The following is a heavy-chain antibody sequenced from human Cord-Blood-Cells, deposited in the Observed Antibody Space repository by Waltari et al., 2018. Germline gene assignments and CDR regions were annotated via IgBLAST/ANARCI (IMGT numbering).Heavy chain of an antibody. D-gene: IGHD6-6*01. Sequence: QVQLVQSGAEVKKPGASVKVSCKVSGYTLTDLSMHWVRQAPGKGLEWMGGFDPEDGETIYAQKFQGRVTMTEDTSTDTAYMELSSLRSEDTAVYYCATDQIAARPGYYYYYYMDVWGKGTTVTVSS. V-gene: IGHV1-24*01. CDR1: GYTLTDLS. J-gene: IGHJ6*03. CDR3: ATDQIAARPGYYYYYYMDV. CDR2: FDPEDGET.